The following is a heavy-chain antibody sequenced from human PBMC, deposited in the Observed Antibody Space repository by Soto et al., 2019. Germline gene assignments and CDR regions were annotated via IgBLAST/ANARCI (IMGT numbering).Heavy chain of an antibody. Sequence: GSLSLSCAASGVTFTSYTMTWVRQVPGEGLQWVSSISKSGDSTYYADSVKGRFTTSRDNSKKTMYLQMNSLRAEDKAIYYCAKGSFGFEYGGQGTLVTVSS. D-gene: IGHD3-10*01. J-gene: IGHJ4*02. CDR2: ISKSGDST. CDR3: AKGSFGFEY. V-gene: IGHV3-23*01. CDR1: GVTFTSYT.